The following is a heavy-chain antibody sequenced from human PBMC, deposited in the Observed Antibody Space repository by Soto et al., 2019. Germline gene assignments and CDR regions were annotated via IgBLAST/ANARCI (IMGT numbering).Heavy chain of an antibody. J-gene: IGHJ4*02. Sequence: ASVKVSCKASGYTFTSYDINWVRQATGQGLEWMGWMNPNSGNTGYAQKFQGGVTMTRNTSISTAYMELSSLRSEDTAVYYCARGPSIAAAGDFDYWGQGTLVTVS. D-gene: IGHD6-13*01. CDR2: MNPNSGNT. V-gene: IGHV1-8*01. CDR3: ARGPSIAAAGDFDY. CDR1: GYTFTSYD.